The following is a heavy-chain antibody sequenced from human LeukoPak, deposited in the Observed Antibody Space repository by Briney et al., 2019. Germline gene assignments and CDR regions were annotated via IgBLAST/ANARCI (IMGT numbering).Heavy chain of an antibody. Sequence: PGGSLRLSCAASGFTFSSYEMNWVRQAPGKGLEWVSYISGSSSTIYYADSVKGRFTISRDSTKNSLYLQMNSLRAEDTAVYYCARGTVVDYFDYWGQGTLVTVSS. D-gene: IGHD4-23*01. CDR1: GFTFSSYE. V-gene: IGHV3-48*03. CDR3: ARGTVVDYFDY. J-gene: IGHJ4*02. CDR2: ISGSSSTI.